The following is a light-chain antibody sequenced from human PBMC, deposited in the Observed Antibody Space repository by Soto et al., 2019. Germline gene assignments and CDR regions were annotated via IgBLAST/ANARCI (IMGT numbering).Light chain of an antibody. CDR3: QQYTKWPLT. CDR2: HAS. Sequence: EIVMTQSPATQSVSPGERATLSCRASQSVYSNLAWYQQKPGQAPRLLIYHASTRATGIPARFSGGGSGTEFTLTISSLQSEDFAVYYCQQYTKWPLTFGGGTKVEIK. CDR1: QSVYSN. J-gene: IGKJ4*01. V-gene: IGKV3-15*01.